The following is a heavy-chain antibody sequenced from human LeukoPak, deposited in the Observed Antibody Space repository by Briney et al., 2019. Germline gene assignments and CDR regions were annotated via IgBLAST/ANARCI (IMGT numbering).Heavy chain of an antibody. V-gene: IGHV4-30-4*01. Sequence: PSETLSLTCTVSGGSISSGDYYWSWIRQPPGKGLEWIGFIYYSGSTYYNPSLKSRVTISVDTSKNQFSLKLSSVTAADTAVYYCARERGYYDRFLGFDPWGQGTLVTVSS. CDR3: ARERGYYDRFLGFDP. J-gene: IGHJ5*02. CDR2: IYYSGST. D-gene: IGHD3-22*01. CDR1: GGSISSGDYY.